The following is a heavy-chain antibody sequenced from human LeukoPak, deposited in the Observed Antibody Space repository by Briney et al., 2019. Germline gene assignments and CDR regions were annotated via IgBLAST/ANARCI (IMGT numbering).Heavy chain of an antibody. CDR3: ARESNRRLHYYGIDV. Sequence: PGRSLRLSCATSGFTVSSNEMTWVRQAPGKGLQWVSMIRSDTGTDYADSVKGRFTISWDSSNNTLFLQMNSLRAEDTAVYYCARESNRRLHYYGIDVWGLGTTVTVSS. J-gene: IGHJ6*02. CDR2: IRSDTGT. D-gene: IGHD2-15*01. V-gene: IGHV3-66*01. CDR1: GFTVSSNE.